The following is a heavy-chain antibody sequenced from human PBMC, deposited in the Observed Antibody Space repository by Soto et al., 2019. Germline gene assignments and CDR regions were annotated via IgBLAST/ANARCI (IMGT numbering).Heavy chain of an antibody. CDR1: GFSLTTRGVG. J-gene: IGHJ4*02. Sequence: QITLKESGPTLVKPTQTRTLTYTFSGFSLTTRGVGAGWIRQPPGKALEWLALTYWDDDEGYSPSLKSRLTIINDTSKTQVVLTMTNMDPVDTATYYCAHRPRGYSYHFDYWGQGILVTVSS. CDR3: AHRPRGYSYHFDY. CDR2: TYWDDDE. D-gene: IGHD5-18*01. V-gene: IGHV2-5*02.